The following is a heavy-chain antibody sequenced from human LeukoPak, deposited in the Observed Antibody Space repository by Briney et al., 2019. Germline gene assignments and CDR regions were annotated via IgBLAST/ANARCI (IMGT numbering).Heavy chain of an antibody. Sequence: ASVKVSCKASGYTFTSYDINWVRQATGQGLEWMGWMNPNSGNTGYAQKFQGRVTMTRNTSTSTAYMELSSLRSEDTAVYYCARGLKGAARPNRYYYYMDVWGKGTTVTVSS. CDR3: ARGLKGAARPNRYYYYMDV. CDR1: GYTFTSYD. D-gene: IGHD6-6*01. CDR2: MNPNSGNT. J-gene: IGHJ6*03. V-gene: IGHV1-8*01.